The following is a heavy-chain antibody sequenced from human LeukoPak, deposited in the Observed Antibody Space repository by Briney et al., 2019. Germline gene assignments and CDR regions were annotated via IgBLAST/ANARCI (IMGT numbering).Heavy chain of an antibody. CDR1: GFTFDDYV. V-gene: IGHV3-9*01. J-gene: IGHJ6*04. CDR2: ISWNSGYI. D-gene: IGHD3-10*02. CDR3: AELGITMIGGV. Sequence: PGGSLRLSCAGSGFTFDDYVMHWVRQAPGKGLEWVSGISWNSGYIVYADSVKGRFTISRDNAKNSLYLQMNSLRAEDTAVYYCAELGITMIGGVWGKGTTVTISS.